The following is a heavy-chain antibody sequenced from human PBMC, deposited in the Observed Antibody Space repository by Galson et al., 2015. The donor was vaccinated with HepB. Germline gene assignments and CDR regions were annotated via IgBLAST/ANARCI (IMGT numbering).Heavy chain of an antibody. CDR1: GYTFTSYA. D-gene: IGHD3-22*01. V-gene: IGHV1-3*01. CDR3: ARGGSYYYDSSGYYYRLGYYYGMDV. J-gene: IGHJ6*02. Sequence: SVKVSCKASGYTFTSYAMHWVRQAPGQRLEWMGWINAGNGNTKYSQKFQGRVTITRDTSASTAYMELSSLRSEDTAVYYCARGGSYYYDSSGYYYRLGYYYGMDVWGQGTTVTVSS. CDR2: INAGNGNT.